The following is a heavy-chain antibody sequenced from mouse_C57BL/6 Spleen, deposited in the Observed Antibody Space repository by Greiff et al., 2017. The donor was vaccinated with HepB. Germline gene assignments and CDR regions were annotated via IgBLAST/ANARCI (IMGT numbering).Heavy chain of an antibody. CDR3: ARKGTYYGSSLFAY. Sequence: VQLQQSGAELVKPGASVKMSCKASGYTFTSYWITWVKQRPGQGLEWIGDIYPGSGSTNYNEKFKSKATLTVDTSSSTAYMQLSSLTSEDSAVYYCARKGTYYGSSLFAYWGQGTLVTVSA. D-gene: IGHD1-1*01. CDR1: GYTFTSYW. V-gene: IGHV1-55*01. J-gene: IGHJ3*01. CDR2: IYPGSGST.